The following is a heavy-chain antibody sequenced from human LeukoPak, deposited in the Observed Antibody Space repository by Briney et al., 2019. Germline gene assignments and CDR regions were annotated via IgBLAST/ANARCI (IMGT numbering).Heavy chain of an antibody. CDR2: VTYDGST. D-gene: IGHD3-22*01. V-gene: IGHV3-23*01. CDR3: AKVYDTSGYYYAMDF. J-gene: IGHJ4*02. Sequence: GGALQISCWASCYCFFSFCAVCGVRMAARGVLCMRSTVTYDGSTYYADSVRGRFTICKDNSKNGLNLQMNSLRAEDTAVYYCAKVYDTSGYYYAMDFWGQGTLVTVSS. CDR1: CYCFFSFCA.